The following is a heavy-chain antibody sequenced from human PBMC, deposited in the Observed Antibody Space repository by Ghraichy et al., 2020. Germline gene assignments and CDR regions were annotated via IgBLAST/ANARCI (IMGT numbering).Heavy chain of an antibody. J-gene: IGHJ4*02. D-gene: IGHD2-8*01. CDR2: LYTSGST. CDR1: GGSINNHF. CDR3: AGGVYGIRGFSADY. V-gene: IGHV4-4*08. Sequence: ESLNISCTVSGGSINNHFWTWIRQRPGKGLEWIAFLYTSGSTYYNSSLTSRVTISIDTSKNQISLNMMSVTAADTAVYYCAGGVYGIRGFSADYWGQGTLVTVSS.